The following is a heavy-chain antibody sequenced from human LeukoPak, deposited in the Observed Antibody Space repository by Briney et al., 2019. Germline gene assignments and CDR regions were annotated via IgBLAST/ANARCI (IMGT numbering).Heavy chain of an antibody. D-gene: IGHD6-13*01. CDR3: ARDDIGDSSSWSYDY. CDR2: INPNNGGT. Sequence: ASVKVSCKASGYTFTGYYMHWVRQAPGQGLEWMGWINPNNGGTNYAQKFQGRVTMTRDTSISTAYMELSRLRSDDTAVYYCARDDIGDSSSWSYDYWGQGTLVTVSS. V-gene: IGHV1-2*02. CDR1: GYTFTGYY. J-gene: IGHJ4*02.